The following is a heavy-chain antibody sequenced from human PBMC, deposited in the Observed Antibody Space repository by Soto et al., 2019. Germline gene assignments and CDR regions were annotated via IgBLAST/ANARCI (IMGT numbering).Heavy chain of an antibody. V-gene: IGHV4-30-4*08. D-gene: IGHD1-1*01. CDR3: AGEFNYWSNFFGL. CDR1: GGSISSAAYY. Sequence: QVRLQESGPGLVKPSQTLSLTCTVSGGSISSAAYYWSWIRQHPGKGLEWIGYVSHSGSTYYNPSPQSPVNISVGTSKDPFSLRFTSLAAADPGGYFCAGEFNYWSNFFGLLGQGALVTVSS. CDR2: VSHSGST. J-gene: IGHJ4*02.